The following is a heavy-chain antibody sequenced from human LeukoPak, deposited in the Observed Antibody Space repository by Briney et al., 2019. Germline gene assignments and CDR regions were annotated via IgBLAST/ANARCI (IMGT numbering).Heavy chain of an antibody. CDR1: GFTFSNYA. V-gene: IGHV3-74*01. CDR3: ATSEAGIAAAGPFDY. Sequence: GGSLRLSCAASGFTFSNYAMSWVRQAPGKGLEWVSRINSDGSSTSYADSVKGRFTISRDNAKNTLYLQMNSLRAEDTAVYYCATSEAGIAAAGPFDYWGQGTLVTVSS. CDR2: INSDGSST. J-gene: IGHJ4*02. D-gene: IGHD6-13*01.